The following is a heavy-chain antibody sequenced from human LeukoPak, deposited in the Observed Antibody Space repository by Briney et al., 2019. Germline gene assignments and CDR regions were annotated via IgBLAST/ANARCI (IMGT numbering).Heavy chain of an antibody. V-gene: IGHV4-4*02. Sequence: SETLSLTCAVSGGSISSSNWWSWVRQPPGKGLEWIGEIYHSGSTNYNPSLKSRVTISVDKSKNQFSLKLSSVTAAGTAVYYCARRRAVAGRGYFDYWGQGTLVTVSS. D-gene: IGHD6-19*01. J-gene: IGHJ4*02. CDR3: ARRRAVAGRGYFDY. CDR1: GGSISSSNW. CDR2: IYHSGST.